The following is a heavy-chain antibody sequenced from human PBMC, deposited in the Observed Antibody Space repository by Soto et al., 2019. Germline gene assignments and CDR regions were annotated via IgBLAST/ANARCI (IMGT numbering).Heavy chain of an antibody. CDR1: GFTVSSNY. CDR3: ASYGTPYCGGDCPFDY. D-gene: IGHD2-21*01. Sequence: GGSLRLSCAASGFTVSSNYMSWVRQAPGKGLEWVSVIYSGGSTYYADSVKGRFTISRDNSKNTLYLQINSLRAEDTAVYYCASYGTPYCGGDCPFDYWGQGTLVTVSS. J-gene: IGHJ4*02. CDR2: IYSGGST. V-gene: IGHV3-66*01.